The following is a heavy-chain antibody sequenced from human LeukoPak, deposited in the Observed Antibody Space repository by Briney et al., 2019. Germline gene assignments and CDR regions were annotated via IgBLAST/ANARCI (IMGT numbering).Heavy chain of an antibody. CDR3: AREWPDYGGNSDY. V-gene: IGHV1-69*13. CDR1: GGTFSSYA. CDR2: IIPIFGTA. Sequence: ASVKVSCKASGGTFSSYAISWVRQAPGQGLEWMGGIIPIFGTANYAQKFQGRVTITADESTSTAYMELSSLRSEDTAVYYCAREWPDYGGNSDYWGQGTLVTVSS. J-gene: IGHJ4*02. D-gene: IGHD4-23*01.